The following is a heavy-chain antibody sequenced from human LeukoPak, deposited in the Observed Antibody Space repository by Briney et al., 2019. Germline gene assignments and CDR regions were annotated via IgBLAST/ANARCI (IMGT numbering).Heavy chain of an antibody. CDR2: IYYSGTT. D-gene: IGHD3-10*01. Sequence: SQTLSLTCTVSGGSISSGAYYWTWIRQHPGKGLEWIGYIYYSGTTYYSPSLKSPVTISIDTSKNQFSLRLSSVTAADTAVYYCARGLSDFDLWFGELLIRPRYYYGMDVWGQGTTVTVSS. CDR1: GGSISSGAYY. V-gene: IGHV4-31*01. J-gene: IGHJ6*02. CDR3: ARGLSDFDLWFGELLIRPRYYYGMDV.